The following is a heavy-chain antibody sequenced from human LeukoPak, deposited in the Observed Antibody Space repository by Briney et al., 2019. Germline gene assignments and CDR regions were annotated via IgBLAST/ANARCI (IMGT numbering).Heavy chain of an antibody. D-gene: IGHD3-3*01. J-gene: IGHJ4*02. V-gene: IGHV1-3*01. CDR1: GFTFTNYA. Sequence: ASVKVSCKASGFTFTNYAIQWVRQAPRQRLEWMGWINAGNGHTRYSQRFQGRVTITRDTSATTAYMEVTSLRSEDTAVYYCARGIWSRTVSSYYFDYWGQGTLVTVSS. CDR2: INAGNGHT. CDR3: ARGIWSRTVSSYYFDY.